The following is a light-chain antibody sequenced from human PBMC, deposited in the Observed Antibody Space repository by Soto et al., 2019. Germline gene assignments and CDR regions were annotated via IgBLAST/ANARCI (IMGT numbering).Light chain of an antibody. V-gene: IGLV2-14*01. CDR2: DVS. Sequence: QSALTQPASVSGSPGQSITISCTGTSSDVGAYNSVAWYQHNPGKAPKLMIYDVSNRPSGVSSRFSGSKSGNTASLTISGLQAEDEADYYCSSYTTTSTLGVFGGGTKVTVL. CDR3: SSYTTTSTLGV. CDR1: SSDVGAYNS. J-gene: IGLJ3*02.